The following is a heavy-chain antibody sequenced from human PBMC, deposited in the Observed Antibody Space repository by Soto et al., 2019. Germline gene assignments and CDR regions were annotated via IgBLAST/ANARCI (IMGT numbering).Heavy chain of an antibody. CDR3: ARLFSSGYPRLDS. J-gene: IGHJ5*01. Sequence: VSGPTLVNPTETLTLTCTVSGFSLSNARMGVSWIRQPPGKALEWLAHIFSNDEKSYSTSLKSRLTISKDTSKSQVVLTMTNMEPVETSRYCLARLFSSGYPRLDSWGQGTLVAVS. D-gene: IGHD3-22*01. CDR2: IFSNDEK. CDR1: GFSLSNARMG. V-gene: IGHV2-26*01.